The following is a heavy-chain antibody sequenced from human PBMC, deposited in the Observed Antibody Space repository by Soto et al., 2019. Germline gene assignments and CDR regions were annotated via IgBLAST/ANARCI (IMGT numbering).Heavy chain of an antibody. D-gene: IGHD5-18*01. CDR2: IYYSGST. Sequence: SETLSLTCTVSGGSISSSSYYWGWIRQPPGKGLEWIGSIYYSGSTYYNPSLKSRVTISVDTSKNQFSLKLSSVTAADTAVYYCAGRTTSGYSYGYEFGVVDYWGQGTLVTVSS. J-gene: IGHJ4*02. CDR3: AGRTTSGYSYGYEFGVVDY. CDR1: GGSISSSSYY. V-gene: IGHV4-39*01.